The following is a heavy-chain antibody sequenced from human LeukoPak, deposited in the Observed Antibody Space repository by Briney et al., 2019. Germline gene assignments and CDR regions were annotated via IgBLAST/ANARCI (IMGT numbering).Heavy chain of an antibody. D-gene: IGHD3-22*01. CDR2: ISGSGGST. Sequence: GGSLRLSCAASGFTFSSYAMSWVRQAPGKGLEWVSAISGSGGSTYYADSVKGRFTISRDNSKNTLYLQMSSLRAEDTAAYYCAKSVVSSGYYAYWGQGTLVTVSS. CDR1: GFTFSSYA. CDR3: AKSVVSSGYYAY. V-gene: IGHV3-23*01. J-gene: IGHJ4*02.